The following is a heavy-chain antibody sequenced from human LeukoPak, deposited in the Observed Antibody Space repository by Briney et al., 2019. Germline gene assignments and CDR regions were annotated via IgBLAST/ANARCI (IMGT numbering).Heavy chain of an antibody. Sequence: GGSLRLSCAASGFTFSSYSMNWVRQAPGKGLEWVSSISSSSYIYYADSVKGRFTISRDNAKNSLYLQMNSLRAEDTAVYYCARDRSVPRGGVLNAFDIWGQGTMVTVSS. CDR2: ISSSSYI. V-gene: IGHV3-21*01. CDR3: ARDRSVPRGGVLNAFDI. J-gene: IGHJ3*02. CDR1: GFTFSSYS. D-gene: IGHD3-16*01.